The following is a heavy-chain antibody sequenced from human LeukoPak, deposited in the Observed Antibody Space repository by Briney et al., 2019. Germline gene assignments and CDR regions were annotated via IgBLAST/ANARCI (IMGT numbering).Heavy chain of an antibody. D-gene: IGHD3-3*01. CDR3: ARSPQYDFWSGYSNFDY. Sequence: GGSLRLSCAASGFPFRNYDMTWVRQAPGKGLEWVSAISDSGGNTYYPDSVKGRFTISRDNSKNTLYLQMNSLRAEDTAVYYCARSPQYDFWSGYSNFDYWGQGTLVTVSS. CDR2: ISDSGGNT. V-gene: IGHV3-23*01. J-gene: IGHJ4*02. CDR1: GFPFRNYD.